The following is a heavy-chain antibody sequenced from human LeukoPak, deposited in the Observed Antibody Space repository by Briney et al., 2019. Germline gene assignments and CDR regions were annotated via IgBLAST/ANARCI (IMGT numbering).Heavy chain of an antibody. CDR2: IKSDGSST. CDR1: GFXFSNYR. Sequence: GGSLRLSCAASGFXFSNYRIHWVRQAPGKGPVWISRIKSDGSSTRFADSVQGRFTISRDNVKNTLYLQMNSLRAEDTAVYYCARGGDSSNWYPGYFDYWGQGALVTVSS. J-gene: IGHJ4*02. V-gene: IGHV3-74*01. D-gene: IGHD6-13*01. CDR3: ARGGDSSNWYPGYFDY.